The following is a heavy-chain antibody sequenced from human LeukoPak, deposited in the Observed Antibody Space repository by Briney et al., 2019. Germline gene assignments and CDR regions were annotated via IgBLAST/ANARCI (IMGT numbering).Heavy chain of an antibody. CDR3: ARYSNSDYYYYFYYMDV. J-gene: IGHJ6*03. CDR2: INQDGNEK. V-gene: IGHV3-7*01. D-gene: IGHD2-2*01. Sequence: GGSLRLSCVGSGFTFSNYWMGWVRQAPGKGLEWVANINQDGNEKNYVNSVKGRFTISRDNAKKSFFLQMNSLRAADTALYYCARYSNSDYYYYFYYMDVWGKGTTVTVSS. CDR1: GFTFSNYW.